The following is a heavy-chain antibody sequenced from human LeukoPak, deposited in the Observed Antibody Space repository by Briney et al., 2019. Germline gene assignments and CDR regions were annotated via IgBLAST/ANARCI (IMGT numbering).Heavy chain of an antibody. J-gene: IGHJ4*02. CDR1: GFTFSRNA. D-gene: IGHD2-2*01. V-gene: IGHV3-23*01. CDR3: AKKYGQIPSFDY. CDR2: ITGSGGST. Sequence: GGSLRLSCAASGFTFSRNAMSWVRQAPGKGPEWVSGITGSGGSTDSADSVKGRFTISRDNSKNTLYQQMNSLRVEDTAVYYCAKKYGQIPSFDYWGQGTLVTVSS.